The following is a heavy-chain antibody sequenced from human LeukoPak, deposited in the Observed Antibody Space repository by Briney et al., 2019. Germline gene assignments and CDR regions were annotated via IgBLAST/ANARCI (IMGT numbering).Heavy chain of an antibody. CDR1: GFTFSSYA. CDR2: ISGSGGST. J-gene: IGHJ5*02. V-gene: IGHV3-23*01. Sequence: HPGGSLRLSCAASGFTFSSYAMSWVRQAPGKGLEWVSAISGSGGSTYYADSVKGRFTISRDSSKNTLYLQMNSLRAEDTAVYYCARDLELWWFDPWGQGILVTVSS. CDR3: ARDLELWWFDP. D-gene: IGHD1-7*01.